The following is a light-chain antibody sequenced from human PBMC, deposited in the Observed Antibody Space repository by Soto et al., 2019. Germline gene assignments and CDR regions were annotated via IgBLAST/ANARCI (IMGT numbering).Light chain of an antibody. CDR1: ERIGSW. Sequence: ILLTQSPSSLSASVGDRVTITCRASERIGSWLAWYQLKPGTVPKLLIYKASTLTKGVTSTFSGSGSGTEFNLTINRLQPDDFAAYYCQQYSSSPRTFGQGTKVDIK. CDR2: KAS. J-gene: IGKJ1*01. V-gene: IGKV1-5*03. CDR3: QQYSSSPRT.